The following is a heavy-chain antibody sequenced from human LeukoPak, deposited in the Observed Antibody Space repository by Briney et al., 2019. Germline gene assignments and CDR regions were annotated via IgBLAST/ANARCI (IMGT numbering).Heavy chain of an antibody. D-gene: IGHD5-12*01. CDR1: GFTFSSYG. V-gene: IGHV3-30*03. J-gene: IGHJ4*02. CDR2: ISYDGSNK. Sequence: GGSLRLSCAASGFTFSSYGMHWVRQAPGKGLEWVAVISYDGSNKYYADSVKGRFTISRDNSKNTLYLQMNSLRAEDTAVYYCAREVATIGEFDYWGQGTLVTVSS. CDR3: AREVATIGEFDY.